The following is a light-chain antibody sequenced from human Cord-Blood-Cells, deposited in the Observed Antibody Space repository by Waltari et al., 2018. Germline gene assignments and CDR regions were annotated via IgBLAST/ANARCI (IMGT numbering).Light chain of an antibody. V-gene: IGLV2-14*03. CDR3: SSYTSSSTWV. J-gene: IGLJ3*02. CDR2: DVS. Sequence: QSALTQPASVSGSPGQSITISCTGTRSDVGGYNYVSWYQQHLGKAPKLMIYDVSKRPSGVSNRFSGSKSGNTASLTISGLQAEDEADYYCSSYTSSSTWVFGGGTKLTVL. CDR1: RSDVGGYNY.